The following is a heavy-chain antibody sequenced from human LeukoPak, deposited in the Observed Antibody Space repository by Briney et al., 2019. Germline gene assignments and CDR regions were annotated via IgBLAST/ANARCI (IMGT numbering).Heavy chain of an antibody. D-gene: IGHD1-26*01. CDR3: ARQQHSGSYDYFDY. J-gene: IGHJ4*02. CDR2: IMQDESEK. V-gene: IGHV3-7*01. Sequence: GGSLRLSCAASGFTFSSYWMSWVRQAPGKGLEWVANIMQDESEKYYVDSVKGRFTISRDNAKDSLYLQVNNLRAEDTAVYYCARQQHSGSYDYFDYWGQGTLVSVSS. CDR1: GFTFSSYW.